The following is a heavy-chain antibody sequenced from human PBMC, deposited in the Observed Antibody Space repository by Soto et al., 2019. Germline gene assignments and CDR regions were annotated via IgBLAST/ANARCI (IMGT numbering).Heavy chain of an antibody. CDR1: GGTFSSYA. J-gene: IGHJ4*02. CDR3: ASRLDYYGESGYFDY. D-gene: IGHD3-10*01. Sequence: QVQLVQSGAEVKKPGSSVKVSCKASGGTFSSYAISWVRQAPGQGLEWMGGVITIFGTANYAQKFQGRVTITADESTSTAYMELSSLRSEDTAVYYCASRLDYYGESGYFDYWGQGALVTVSS. V-gene: IGHV1-69*01. CDR2: VITIFGTA.